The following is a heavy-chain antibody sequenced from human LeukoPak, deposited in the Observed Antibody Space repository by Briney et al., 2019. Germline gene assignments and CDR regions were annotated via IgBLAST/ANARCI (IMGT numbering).Heavy chain of an antibody. CDR3: ARVGSMVRGVRFDY. CDR2: IYYSGST. V-gene: IGHV4-59*01. J-gene: IGHJ4*02. D-gene: IGHD3-10*01. CDR1: GGSISSYY. Sequence: PSETLSLTCTVSGGSISSYYWSWVRQPPGKGLEWIGYIYYSGSTNYNPSLKSRVTISVDTSKNQFSLKLSSVTAADTAVYYCARVGSMVRGVRFDYWGQGTLVTVSS.